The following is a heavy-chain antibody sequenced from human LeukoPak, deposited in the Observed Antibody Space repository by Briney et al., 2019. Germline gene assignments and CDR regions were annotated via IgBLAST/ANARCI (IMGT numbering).Heavy chain of an antibody. Sequence: TPSETLSLTCTVSGGSISSYYWSWVRQPAGKGLEWIGRIYTSGSTNYNPSLKSRVTMSVDTSKNQFSLKLSSVTAADTAVYYCATHLFELEHLDNNSGDYVVTFDTWGQGTMVTVSS. J-gene: IGHJ3*02. CDR3: ATHLFELEHLDNNSGDYVVTFDT. CDR1: GGSISSYY. CDR2: IYTSGST. V-gene: IGHV4-4*07. D-gene: IGHD4-17*01.